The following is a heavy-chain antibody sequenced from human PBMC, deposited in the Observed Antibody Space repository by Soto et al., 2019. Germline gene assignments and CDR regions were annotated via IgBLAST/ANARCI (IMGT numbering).Heavy chain of an antibody. Sequence: SQTLSLTCAISGDSVSSNSAAWNWIRQSPSRGLEWLGRTYYRSKWYNDCAVSVKSRITINPDTSKNQFSLQLNSVTPEDTAVYYCARMRFLEWFSVWDYSGMDVWGQGTTVTVS. CDR1: GDSVSSNSAA. D-gene: IGHD3-3*01. CDR3: ARMRFLEWFSVWDYSGMDV. V-gene: IGHV6-1*01. CDR2: TYYRSKWYN. J-gene: IGHJ6*02.